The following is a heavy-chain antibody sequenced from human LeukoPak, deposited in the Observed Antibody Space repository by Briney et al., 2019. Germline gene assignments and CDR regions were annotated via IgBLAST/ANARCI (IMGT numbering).Heavy chain of an antibody. CDR1: GGSISSYY. J-gene: IGHJ4*02. CDR2: IYYSGST. Sequence: SETLSLTCTVSGGSISSYYWSWIRQPPGKGLEWIGYIYYSGSTNYNPSLKSRVTISVDTSKNQFSLKLSSVTAADTAVYYCARAAAYYGSGSYGYWGQGTLVTVSS. CDR3: ARAAAYYGSGSYGY. D-gene: IGHD3-10*01. V-gene: IGHV4-59*08.